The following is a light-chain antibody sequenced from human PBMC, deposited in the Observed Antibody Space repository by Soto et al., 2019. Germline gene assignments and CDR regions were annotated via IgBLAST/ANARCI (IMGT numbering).Light chain of an antibody. Sequence: DIQMTQFPSTLSASVGDRVTITCWASQSISSWLAWYQQKPGKAPKLLIYKASSLESGVPSTFSGSGSGTEFTLTISGLQPDDFATYYCQHYDTYPYTFGQGTKLEIK. CDR2: KAS. V-gene: IGKV1-5*03. J-gene: IGKJ2*01. CDR1: QSISSW. CDR3: QHYDTYPYT.